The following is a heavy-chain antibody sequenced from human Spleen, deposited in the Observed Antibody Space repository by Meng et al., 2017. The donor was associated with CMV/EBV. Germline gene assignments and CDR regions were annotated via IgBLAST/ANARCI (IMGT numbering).Heavy chain of an antibody. CDR2: IYPGDSDT. J-gene: IGHJ4*02. CDR1: GFSFTSYW. D-gene: IGHD4-11*01. CDR3: ARLATTVTITHPDY. Sequence: GESLKISCKVSGFSFTSYWIGWVRQMPGKGLDWMGIIYPGDSDTRYGPSFQGQVTISADKSINTAYLQWSSLKASDTAMYYCARLATTVTITHPDYWGQGTLVTVSS. V-gene: IGHV5-51*01.